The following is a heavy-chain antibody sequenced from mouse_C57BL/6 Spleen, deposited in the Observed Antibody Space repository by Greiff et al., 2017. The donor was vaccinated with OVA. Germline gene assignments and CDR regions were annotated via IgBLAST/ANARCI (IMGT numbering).Heavy chain of an antibody. CDR1: GFSFNTYA. V-gene: IGHV10-1*01. D-gene: IGHD1-1*01. J-gene: IGHJ2*01. CDR3: VRQGYGSSFYFDY. Sequence: EVKVVESGGGLVQPKGSLKLSCAASGFSFNTYAMNWVRQAPGKGLEWVARIRSKSNNYATYYADSVKDRFTISRDDSESMLYLQMNNLKTEDTAMYYCVRQGYGSSFYFDYWGQGTTLTVSS. CDR2: IRSKSNNYAT.